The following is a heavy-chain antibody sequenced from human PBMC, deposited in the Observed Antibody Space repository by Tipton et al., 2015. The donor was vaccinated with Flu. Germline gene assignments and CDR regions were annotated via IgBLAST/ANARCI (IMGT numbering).Heavy chain of an antibody. CDR2: ISGGANSI. J-gene: IGHJ6*02. CDR1: GFTFSSYE. D-gene: IGHD5-24*01. CDR3: ARGLQDNSYGLDV. Sequence: SLRLSCVASGFTFSSYEMNWVRQAPGKGLEWVSYISGGANSIYYADSVKGRFTISRDNAKNSVYLRMNSLRAEDTAVYYCARGLQDNSYGLDVWGQGTTVTVSS. V-gene: IGHV3-48*03.